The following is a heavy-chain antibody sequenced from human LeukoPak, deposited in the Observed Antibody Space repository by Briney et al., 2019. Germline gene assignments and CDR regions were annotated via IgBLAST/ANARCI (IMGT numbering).Heavy chain of an antibody. Sequence: SQTLSLTCTVSVGSFSSGDYYWSWIRQHPGKGLEWIGYIYYSGSTYYNPSLKSLVTITVDTSKNQFSLKLSPVTAADTAVYYCARGGNRGYSYGYHFDYWGQGTLVTVSS. CDR1: VGSFSSGDYY. CDR3: ARGGNRGYSYGYHFDY. D-gene: IGHD5-18*01. J-gene: IGHJ4*02. CDR2: IYYSGST. V-gene: IGHV4-31*01.